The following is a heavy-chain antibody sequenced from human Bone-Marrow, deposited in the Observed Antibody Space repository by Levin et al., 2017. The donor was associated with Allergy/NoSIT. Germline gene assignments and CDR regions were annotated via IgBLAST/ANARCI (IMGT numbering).Heavy chain of an antibody. D-gene: IGHD6-6*01. CDR3: ARDYPNIAARRGSNWFDP. V-gene: IGHV1-2*06. CDR2: INPNSGGT. Sequence: GASVKVSCKASGYTFTGYYMHWVRQAPGQGLEWMGRINPNSGGTNYAQKFQGRVTMTRDTSISTAYMELSRLRSDDTAVYYCARDYPNIAARRGSNWFDPWGQGTLVTVSS. J-gene: IGHJ5*02. CDR1: GYTFTGYY.